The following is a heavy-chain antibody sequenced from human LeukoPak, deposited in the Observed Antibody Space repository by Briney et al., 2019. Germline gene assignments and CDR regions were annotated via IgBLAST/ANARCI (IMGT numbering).Heavy chain of an antibody. V-gene: IGHV3-74*01. CDR3: ATSSLIWFGEYSDY. Sequence: GGSLRLSCAASGFTFSSYWMHWVRHAPGKGLVWVSRINGDGSTTTYADSVKGRFTISRDNAKNTLYLQMNSLRAEDTAVYYCATSSLIWFGEYSDYWGQGTLVTVSS. J-gene: IGHJ4*02. CDR2: INGDGSTT. D-gene: IGHD3-10*01. CDR1: GFTFSSYW.